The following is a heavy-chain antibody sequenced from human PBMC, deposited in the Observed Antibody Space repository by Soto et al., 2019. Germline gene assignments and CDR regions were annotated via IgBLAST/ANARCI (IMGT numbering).Heavy chain of an antibody. CDR3: ARGMGYYDILTGYRMDV. Sequence: VQLVESGGGVVQPGRSLRLSCAASGFTFSSYGMHWVRQAPGKGLEWVAVIWYDGSNKYYADSVKGRFTISRDNSKNTLYLQMNSLRAEDTAVYYCARGMGYYDILTGYRMDVWGKGTTVTVSS. CDR2: IWYDGSNK. V-gene: IGHV3-33*01. J-gene: IGHJ6*03. D-gene: IGHD3-9*01. CDR1: GFTFSSYG.